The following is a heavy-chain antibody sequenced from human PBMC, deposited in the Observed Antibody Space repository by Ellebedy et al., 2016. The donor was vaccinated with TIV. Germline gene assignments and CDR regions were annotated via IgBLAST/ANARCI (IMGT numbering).Heavy chain of an antibody. D-gene: IGHD3-16*01. CDR2: TYYRSKWYN. J-gene: IGHJ6*02. V-gene: IGHV6-1*01. CDR1: GDSVSTDIG. CDR3: ARGWFGSGMGV. Sequence: SETLSLTCVISGDSVSTDIGWNWIRQSPSRGLEWLGRTYYRSKWYNDYAVSLKSRITINPDTSKNQFSLQLNSVIPDDTAVYYCARGWFGSGMGVWGQGTTVTVSS.